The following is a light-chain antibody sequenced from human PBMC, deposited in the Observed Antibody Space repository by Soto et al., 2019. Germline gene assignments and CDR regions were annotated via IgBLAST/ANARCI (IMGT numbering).Light chain of an antibody. CDR2: GAS. J-gene: IGKJ1*01. CDR1: QSVSGNY. CDR3: QQYGSSPPT. Sequence: EIVLTQSPGTLSLSPGERATLSCRASQSVSGNYVAWYQRKPGQAPRLLIYGASSRATDIPNRFGGSGSGTDFTLTITRLEPEDFAVYYCQQYGSSPPTFGQGTKVEIK. V-gene: IGKV3-20*01.